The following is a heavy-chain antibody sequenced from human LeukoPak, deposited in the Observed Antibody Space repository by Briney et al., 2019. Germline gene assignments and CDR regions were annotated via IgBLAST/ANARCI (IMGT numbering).Heavy chain of an antibody. CDR2: INPNSGGT. J-gene: IGHJ5*02. Sequence: ASVKVSCKASGYTFTGYYMHWVRQAPGQGLDWMGWINPNSGGTNYAQKFQGRVTMTRDTSISTAYMELSRLRSDDTAVYYCARTGALSDYYDSSGYYSAFDPWGQGTLVTVSS. V-gene: IGHV1-2*02. D-gene: IGHD3-22*01. CDR3: ARTGALSDYYDSSGYYSAFDP. CDR1: GYTFTGYY.